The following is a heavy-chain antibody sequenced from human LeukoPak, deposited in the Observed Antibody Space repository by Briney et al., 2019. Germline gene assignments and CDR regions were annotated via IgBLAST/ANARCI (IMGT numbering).Heavy chain of an antibody. D-gene: IGHD2/OR15-2a*01. CDR2: ISGGT. V-gene: IGHV3-23*01. Sequence: PGGSLRLSCAASGFTFSNYAMSWVRQAPGKGLEWVSAISGGTYYANSVKGRFTISRDNSKNTVYLQMNNLRAEDTAVYYCAKTFYCPQTHFDHWGQGTLVTVSS. CDR3: AKTFYCPQTHFDH. CDR1: GFTFSNYA. J-gene: IGHJ4*02.